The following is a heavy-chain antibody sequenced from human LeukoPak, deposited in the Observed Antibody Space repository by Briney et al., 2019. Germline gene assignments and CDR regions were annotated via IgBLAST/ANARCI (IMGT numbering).Heavy chain of an antibody. J-gene: IGHJ6*03. CDR2: IKSKIDGGTT. Sequence: GGSLRLSCAASGFTFTNAWMSWVRQAPGKGLEWVGRIKSKIDGGTTDYAAPVKGRFTISRDDSKNTLYLQMNSLKTEDTAVYYCTTDHQTTVSPCYYYYYMDVWGKGTTVTVSS. V-gene: IGHV3-15*01. CDR1: GFTFTNAW. CDR3: TTDHQTTVSPCYYYYYMDV. D-gene: IGHD4-11*01.